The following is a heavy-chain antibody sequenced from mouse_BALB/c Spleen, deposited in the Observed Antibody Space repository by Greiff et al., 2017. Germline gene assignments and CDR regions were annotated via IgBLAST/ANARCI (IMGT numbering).Heavy chain of an antibody. V-gene: IGHV5-15*02. CDR3: ARGFTTATSLFDY. CDR1: GFTFSDYG. D-gene: IGHD1-2*01. J-gene: IGHJ2*01. CDR2: ISNLAYSI. Sequence: EVNVVESGGGLVQPGGSRKLSCAASGFTFSDYGMAWVRQAPGKGPEWVAFISNLAYSIYYADTVTGRFTISRENAKNTLYLEMSSLRSEDTAMYYCARGFTTATSLFDYWGQGTTLTVSS.